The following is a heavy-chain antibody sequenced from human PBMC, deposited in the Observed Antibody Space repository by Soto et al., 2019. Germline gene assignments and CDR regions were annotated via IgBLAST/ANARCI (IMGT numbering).Heavy chain of an antibody. Sequence: XSVKVSCKASGYTFSSYGIVWVRQAPGQGLEWMGWISGYNGNTKYAQKFQDRVTMTTDTSTSTAYMELRSLRSDDTAVYYCARATFYFGSGSFQPRAFDYWGQGTLVTVSS. CDR3: ARATFYFGSGSFQPRAFDY. CDR2: ISGYNGNT. CDR1: GYTFSSYG. V-gene: IGHV1-18*04. J-gene: IGHJ4*02. D-gene: IGHD3-10*01.